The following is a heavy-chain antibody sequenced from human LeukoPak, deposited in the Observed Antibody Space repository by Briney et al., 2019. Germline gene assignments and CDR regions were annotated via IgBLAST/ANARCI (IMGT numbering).Heavy chain of an antibody. CDR2: INHSGST. J-gene: IGHJ4*02. Sequence: PETLSLTCAVYGGSFSGYYWSWIRQPPGKGLEWIGEINHSGSTNYNPSLKSRVTISVDTSKNQFSLKLSSVTAADTAVYYCARDEAYCGGDCYSGFDYWGQGTLVTVSS. CDR1: GGSFSGYY. V-gene: IGHV4-34*01. D-gene: IGHD2-21*02. CDR3: ARDEAYCGGDCYSGFDY.